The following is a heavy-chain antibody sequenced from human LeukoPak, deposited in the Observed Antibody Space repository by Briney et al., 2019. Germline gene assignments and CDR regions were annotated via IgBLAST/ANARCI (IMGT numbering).Heavy chain of an antibody. J-gene: IGHJ4*02. Sequence: SETLSLTCTVSGGSISSYYWSWIRQPPGKGLEWIGYIYYSGSTNYNPSLKSRVTISVDMSRKHFFLDLISVTAADTAVYYCARAVHYSGTSDQYTGGWYYFDFWGQGTRVTVSS. CDR1: GGSISSYY. CDR2: IYYSGST. CDR3: ARAVHYSGTSDQYTGGWYYFDF. V-gene: IGHV4-59*01. D-gene: IGHD3-10*01.